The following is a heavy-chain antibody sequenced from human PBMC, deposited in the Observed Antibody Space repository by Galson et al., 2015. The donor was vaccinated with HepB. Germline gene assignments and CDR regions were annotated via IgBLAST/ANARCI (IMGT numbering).Heavy chain of an antibody. D-gene: IGHD4-17*01. CDR2: ISSNSFHI. CDR1: GFTFSTHS. CDR3: ARDRGDYGDGNWFDP. Sequence: SLRLSCAASGFTFSTHSMNWVRQAPGKGLEWVSSISSNSFHIYYADSVKGRFTISRDNAESSLWLQMNSLRAEDTAIYYCARDRGDYGDGNWFDPWGQGTLVSVSS. V-gene: IGHV3-21*01. J-gene: IGHJ5*02.